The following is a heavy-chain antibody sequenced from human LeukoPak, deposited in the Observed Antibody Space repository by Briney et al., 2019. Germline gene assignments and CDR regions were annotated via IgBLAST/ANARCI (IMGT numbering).Heavy chain of an antibody. CDR1: GCTFSSSS. CDR2: ISGESKYI. J-gene: IGHJ4*02. Sequence: PGGSLRLSCAAAGCTFSSSSMNWVRQTPGKGLEWVSSISGESKYIYYADPVTGRFTISRDNAKNSLYLQMNSLRAEDAAVYYCARGAVFQGNYDYWGQGTQVTVSS. CDR3: ARGAVFQGNYDY. D-gene: IGHD3-10*01. V-gene: IGHV3-21*01.